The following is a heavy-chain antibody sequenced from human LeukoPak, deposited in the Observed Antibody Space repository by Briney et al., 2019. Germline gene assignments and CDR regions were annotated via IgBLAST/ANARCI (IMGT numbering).Heavy chain of an antibody. Sequence: ASVKVSCKASGYTFTSYYMHWVRQAPGQGLEWMGIINPSGGSTSYAQKFQGRVTMTRDTSTSTVYMELSSLRSEDTAVYYCARAYDFWSGYYPANYYYYGMDVWGQGTTVTVSS. J-gene: IGHJ6*02. V-gene: IGHV1-46*01. CDR1: GYTFTSYY. CDR3: ARAYDFWSGYYPANYYYYGMDV. D-gene: IGHD3-3*01. CDR2: INPSGGST.